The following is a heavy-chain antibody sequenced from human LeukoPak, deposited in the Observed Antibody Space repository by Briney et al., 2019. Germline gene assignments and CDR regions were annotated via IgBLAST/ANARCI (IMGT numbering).Heavy chain of an antibody. Sequence: SETLSLTCAVYGGSFSGYYWSWIRQPPGKGLEWIGEINHSGSTNYNPSLKSRVTISVDTSKNQFSLKLSSVTAADTAVYYCARGWPPLDYYGSGTYNPYFDYWGQGTLVTVSS. CDR3: ARGWPPLDYYGSGTYNPYFDY. CDR1: GGSFSGYY. D-gene: IGHD3-10*01. J-gene: IGHJ4*02. CDR2: INHSGST. V-gene: IGHV4-34*01.